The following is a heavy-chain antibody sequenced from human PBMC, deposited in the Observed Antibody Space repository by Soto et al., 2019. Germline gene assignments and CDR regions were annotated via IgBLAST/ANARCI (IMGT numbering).Heavy chain of an antibody. CDR3: ARPHDYSAYVLDC. Sequence: QVQLQESGPGLLKPSQTLSLTSTVPGDSITSDDYYWNWIRQPPGKGLEWNGYISYSRTASYNPCLKSRVLFSVDSSKRNFSLKLSSVTAADTAVYYCARPHDYSAYVLDCWGRGTLVTVSS. D-gene: IGHD4-4*01. CDR2: ISYSRTA. V-gene: IGHV4-30-4*01. J-gene: IGHJ4*02. CDR1: GDSITSDDYY.